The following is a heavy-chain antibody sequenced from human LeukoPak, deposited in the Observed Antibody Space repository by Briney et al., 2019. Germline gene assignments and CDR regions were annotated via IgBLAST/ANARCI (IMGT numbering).Heavy chain of an antibody. J-gene: IGHJ4*02. Sequence: GSLRLSCTASGFTFGDYAMSWFRQPPGKGLEWIGYIYYSGSTNYNPSLKSRVTISVDTSKNQFSLKLSSVTAADTAVYYCARASSSPPYCGGDCYTIDYWGQGTLVTVSS. D-gene: IGHD2-21*02. V-gene: IGHV4-59*01. CDR3: ARASSSPPYCGGDCYTIDY. CDR1: GFTFGDYA. CDR2: IYYSGST.